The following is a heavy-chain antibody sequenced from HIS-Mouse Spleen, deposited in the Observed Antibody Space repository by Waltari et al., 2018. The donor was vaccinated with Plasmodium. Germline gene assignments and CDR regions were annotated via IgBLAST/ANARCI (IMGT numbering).Heavy chain of an antibody. CDR1: GFTFISYW. Sequence: EVQLVESGGGLVQPGGSLRLSCAASGFTFISYWLSWVRQAPGKGLEGVANIKQVGSEKDYVDAVKGRFTISRDNAKNSLYLQMNSLRAEDTAVYYCARARAPDYWGQGTLVTVSS. D-gene: IGHD3-10*01. CDR2: IKQVGSEK. J-gene: IGHJ4*02. CDR3: ARARAPDY. V-gene: IGHV3-7*04.